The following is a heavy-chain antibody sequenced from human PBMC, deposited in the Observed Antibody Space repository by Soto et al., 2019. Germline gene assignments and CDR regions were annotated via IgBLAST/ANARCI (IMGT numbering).Heavy chain of an antibody. V-gene: IGHV5-51*01. J-gene: IGHJ4*02. CDR1: GYSFTSYW. D-gene: IGHD6-13*01. CDR2: IYPGDSDT. CDR3: ARYWVFFNGYSSSPGVY. Sequence: GESLRDSCKGSGYSFTSYWIVWVRQMPGKGLEWMGIIYPGDSDTRYSPSFQGQVTISADKSISTAYLQWSSLKASDTAMYYCARYWVFFNGYSSSPGVYWCQTPLVSDSS.